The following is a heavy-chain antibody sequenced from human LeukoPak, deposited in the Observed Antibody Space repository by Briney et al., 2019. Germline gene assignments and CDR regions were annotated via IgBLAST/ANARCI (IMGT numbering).Heavy chain of an antibody. CDR2: IYYSGST. CDR1: GGSISSYY. D-gene: IGHD3-9*01. V-gene: IGHV4-59*08. CDR3: ASLRYYDILTGYSDDAFDI. J-gene: IGHJ3*02. Sequence: PSETLSLTCTVSGGSISSYYWSWIRQPPGKGLEWIGYIYYSGSTNYNPSLKSRVTISVDTSKNQFSLKLSSVTAADTAVYYCASLRYYDILTGYSDDAFDIWGQGTMVTVSS.